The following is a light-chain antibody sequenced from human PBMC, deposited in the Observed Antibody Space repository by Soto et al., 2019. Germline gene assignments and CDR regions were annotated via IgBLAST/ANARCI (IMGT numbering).Light chain of an antibody. CDR2: DAS. V-gene: IGKV3D-11*02. CDR1: QSVSSSY. CDR3: QQRSV. Sequence: ETVLTQSPGTLSLSPGERATLSCRASQSVSSSYLAWYQQKPGQAPRLLIYDASNRATGIPARFSGSGPGTDFTLTISSLEPEDFAVYYCQQRSVFGQGTRLEIK. J-gene: IGKJ5*01.